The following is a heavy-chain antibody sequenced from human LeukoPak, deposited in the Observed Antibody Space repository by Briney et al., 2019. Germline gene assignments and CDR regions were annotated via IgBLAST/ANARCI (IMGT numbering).Heavy chain of an antibody. V-gene: IGHV4-4*02. CDR2: IYHSGST. J-gene: IGHJ4*02. CDR1: GGSISSSNW. D-gene: IGHD2-8*02. CDR3: VLTGGPSGSLDY. Sequence: SGTLSLTCAVSGGSISSSNWWSWVRQPPGKGLEWIGEIYHSGSTNYNPSLKSRATISVDKSKNQFSLKLSSVTAADTAVYYCVLTGGPSGSLDYWGQGTLVTVSS.